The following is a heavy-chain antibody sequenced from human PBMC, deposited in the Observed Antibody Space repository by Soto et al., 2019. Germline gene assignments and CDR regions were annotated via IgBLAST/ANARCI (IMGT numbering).Heavy chain of an antibody. CDR1: GFTLSSYV. J-gene: IGHJ3*01. D-gene: IGHD6-19*01. CDR3: ARDRQQWLEPAGGALPF. CDR2: ISYAGNDN. Sequence: QVQLVESGGGVVQPGRSLRLSCAASGFTLSSYVMHWVRQAPGKGLEWVARISYAGNDNYYADSVKGRFTISRDNSKKTLYLQMTSLRADDTAVYHCARDRQQWLEPAGGALPFWGQGTMVIVSS. V-gene: IGHV3-30-3*01.